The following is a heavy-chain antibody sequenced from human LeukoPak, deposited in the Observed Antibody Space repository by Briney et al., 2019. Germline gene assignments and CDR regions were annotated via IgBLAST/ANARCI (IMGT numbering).Heavy chain of an antibody. Sequence: GGSPRLSCAASGFTFSSYSMNWVRQAPGQGLAWVSAISGGGDAHYADSVKGRFTISRDNSKNTLFLHMSNLTADDTALYYCAKEGITGADSWGQGTLVSVSS. V-gene: IGHV3-23*01. CDR2: ISGGGDA. CDR1: GFTFSSYS. J-gene: IGHJ4*02. CDR3: AKEGITGADS.